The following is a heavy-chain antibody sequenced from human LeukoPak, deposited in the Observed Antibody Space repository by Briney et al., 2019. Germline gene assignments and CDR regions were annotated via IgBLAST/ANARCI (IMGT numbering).Heavy chain of an antibody. CDR1: GFTFSSYA. CDR2: ISYDGSNK. J-gene: IGHJ6*02. V-gene: IGHV3-30-3*01. CDR3: AREGARYYYYYGMDV. Sequence: PGGSLRLSCAASGFTFSSYAMHWVRQAPGKGLEWVAVISYDGSNKYYADSVKGRFTISRDNPKNTLYLQMNGLRAEDTAVYYCAREGARYYYYYGMDVWGQGTTVTVSS.